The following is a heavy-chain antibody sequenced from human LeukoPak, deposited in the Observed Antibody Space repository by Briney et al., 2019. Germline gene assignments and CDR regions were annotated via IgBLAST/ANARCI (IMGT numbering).Heavy chain of an antibody. J-gene: IGHJ4*02. D-gene: IGHD3-9*01. CDR3: ATSEENYDILTGWDFDY. Sequence: GGSLRLSCAASGFTFSSYWMSWVRQAPGKGLEWVANIKQDGSEKYYVDSVKGRFTISRDNAKNSLYLQMNSLRAEDTAVYYCATSEENYDILTGWDFDYWGQGTLVTVSS. V-gene: IGHV3-7*01. CDR2: IKQDGSEK. CDR1: GFTFSSYW.